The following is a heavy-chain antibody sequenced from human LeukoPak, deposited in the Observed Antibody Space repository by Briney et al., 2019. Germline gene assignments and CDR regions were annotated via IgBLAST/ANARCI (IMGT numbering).Heavy chain of an antibody. CDR2: ISRSGSTK. V-gene: IGHV3-11*01. CDR1: VLTPTDYN. D-gene: IGHD3-22*01. J-gene: IGHJ4*02. CDR3: ARDLYRIVVVPHYFDY. Sequence: GGSLRLSCAASVLTPTDYNMRGIRQAPGKGLEWVSSISRSGSTKYDADSVKGRFTISRDNAKNSLFLQMNSLRAEDTAVYYCARDLYRIVVVPHYFDYWGQGTLVTVSS.